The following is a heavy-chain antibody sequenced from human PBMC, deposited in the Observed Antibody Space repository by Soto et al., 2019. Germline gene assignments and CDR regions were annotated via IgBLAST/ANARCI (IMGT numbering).Heavy chain of an antibody. CDR1: GGSISSSSYY. CDR3: ARRRSLYDSSGYLDY. CDR2: IYYSGST. J-gene: IGHJ4*02. D-gene: IGHD3-22*01. Sequence: SETLSLTCTVSGGSISSSSYYWGWIRQPPGKGLEWIGSIYYSGSTYYNPSLKSRVTISVDTSKNQFSLKLSSVTAADTAVYYCARRRSLYDSSGYLDYWGQGTLVTVSS. V-gene: IGHV4-39*01.